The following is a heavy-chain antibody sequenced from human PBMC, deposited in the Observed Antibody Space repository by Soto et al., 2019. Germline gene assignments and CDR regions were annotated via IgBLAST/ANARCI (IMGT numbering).Heavy chain of an antibody. CDR3: ARERQSEDIVVVVAAPIDYYMGV. Sequence: SETLSLTCAVYGGSFSGYYWSWIRQPPGKGLEWTGEINHSGSTNYNPSLKSRVTISVDTSKNQFSLKLSSVTAADTAVYYCARERQSEDIVVVVAAPIDYYMGVWGKGTTVTVSS. D-gene: IGHD2-15*01. CDR1: GGSFSGYY. CDR2: INHSGST. V-gene: IGHV4-34*01. J-gene: IGHJ6*03.